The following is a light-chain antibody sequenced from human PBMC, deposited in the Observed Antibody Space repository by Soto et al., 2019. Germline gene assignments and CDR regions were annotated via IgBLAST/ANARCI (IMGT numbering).Light chain of an antibody. CDR1: QGIRNY. V-gene: IGKV1-27*01. CDR3: QKYNSVPS. Sequence: DIQMTQSPSSLSASVGDRVTISCRASQGIRNYVAWYQQRPGKVPKLLIYAASTLQSGVPSRFSGSGSRTDFTLTFSSLQPEDVATSYCQKYNSVPSFGGGTKVEIK. CDR2: AAS. J-gene: IGKJ4*01.